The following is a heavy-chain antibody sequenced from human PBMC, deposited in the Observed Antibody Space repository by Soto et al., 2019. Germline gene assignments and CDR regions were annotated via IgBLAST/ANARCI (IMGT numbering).Heavy chain of an antibody. J-gene: IGHJ4*01. CDR3: AREPWGYSGSAKHFDY. D-gene: IGHD5-12*01. CDR2: VSYDGSYK. V-gene: IGHV3-30*04. CDR1: GFTFRTFA. Sequence: GGSLRLSCAASGFTFRTFAMHWVRQVPGKGLEWVAVVSYDGSYKSYADSVKGRFTISRDNSKNTLYLQLNSLRADDTAVFYCAREPWGYSGSAKHFDYWGHGTLVTVSS.